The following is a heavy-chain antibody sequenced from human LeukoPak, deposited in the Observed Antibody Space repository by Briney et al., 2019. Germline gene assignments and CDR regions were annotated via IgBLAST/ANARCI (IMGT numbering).Heavy chain of an antibody. CDR3: AGVAYYDSSGYYFDY. Sequence: PSETLSLTCTVSGGSISTYYWSWIRQPPGKGLECIGYTDSTGSTNYKPSLKSRVTISVDTSKNQFSLRMRSVTAADTAVYYCAGVAYYDSSGYYFDYWGQGTLVTVSS. CDR1: GGSISTYY. J-gene: IGHJ4*02. D-gene: IGHD3-22*01. CDR2: TDSTGST. V-gene: IGHV4-59*01.